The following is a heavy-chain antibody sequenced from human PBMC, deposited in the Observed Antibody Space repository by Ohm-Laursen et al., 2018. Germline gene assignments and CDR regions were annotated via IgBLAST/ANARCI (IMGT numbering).Heavy chain of an antibody. CDR1: GFTFSSYA. D-gene: IGHD1-26*01. Sequence: SLRLSCAASGFTFSSYAMTWVRQAPGKGLEWVSGISGGGGGTYYADSVKGRFTISRDNSKNTPYLQMNSLRAEDTAVYYCAKDWEQNRHGSSADYWGQGTLVTVSS. V-gene: IGHV3-23*01. J-gene: IGHJ4*02. CDR2: ISGGGGGT. CDR3: AKDWEQNRHGSSADY.